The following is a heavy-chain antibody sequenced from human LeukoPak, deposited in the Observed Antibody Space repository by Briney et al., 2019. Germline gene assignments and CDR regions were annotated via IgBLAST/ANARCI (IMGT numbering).Heavy chain of an antibody. CDR2: IYYSGST. D-gene: IGHD6-19*01. CDR3: ASLGIRSGWYHFDY. CDR1: DGSISSHY. V-gene: IGHV4-59*11. Sequence: PEPLSLTCTDSDGSISSHYWSWLRQPPGEGLEPTGSIYYSGSTNYNPSLKIRVTISVDTSKNQFSLKLSSVTAADTAVYYCASLGIRSGWYHFDYWGQGTLVTVSS. J-gene: IGHJ4*02.